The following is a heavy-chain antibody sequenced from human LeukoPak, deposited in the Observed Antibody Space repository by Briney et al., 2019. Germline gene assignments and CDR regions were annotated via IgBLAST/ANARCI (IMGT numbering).Heavy chain of an antibody. V-gene: IGHV4-59*08. D-gene: IGHD6-6*01. CDR2: IYYSGST. J-gene: IGHJ4*02. Sequence: SETLSLTCTVSGVSISSYYWSWIRQPPGKGLEWIGYIYYSGSTNYNPSLKSRVTISVDTSKNQFSLRLSSVTAADTAVYYCARHFAYSSSSYFDYWGQGSLVTVSS. CDR1: GVSISSYY. CDR3: ARHFAYSSSSYFDY.